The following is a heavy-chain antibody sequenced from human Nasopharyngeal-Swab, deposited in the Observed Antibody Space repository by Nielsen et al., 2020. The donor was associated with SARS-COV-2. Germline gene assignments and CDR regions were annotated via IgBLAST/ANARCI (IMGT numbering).Heavy chain of an antibody. J-gene: IGHJ3*02. Sequence: RQAPGKGLEWIGEINHSGSTNYNPPLKSRVTISVDTSKNQFSLKLTSVTAADTALYYCARDPHAERITIFGVVIRPGTFDIWGQGTMVTVSS. CDR2: INHSGST. D-gene: IGHD3-3*01. CDR3: ARDPHAERITIFGVVIRPGTFDI. V-gene: IGHV4-34*01.